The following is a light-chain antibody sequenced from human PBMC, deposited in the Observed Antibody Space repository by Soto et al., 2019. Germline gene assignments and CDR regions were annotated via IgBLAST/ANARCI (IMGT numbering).Light chain of an antibody. CDR3: QQYGSSPPWT. V-gene: IGKV3-20*01. CDR2: GAS. J-gene: IGKJ1*01. Sequence: EIVLTQSPGTLSLSPGERATLSCRASQSVSSSYLTWYQQKPGQAPRLLIYGASSSATGIPDRFSGSGAGTDFTLAISRLEPEDFGVYYCQQYGSSPPWTFGQGTKVGIK. CDR1: QSVSSSY.